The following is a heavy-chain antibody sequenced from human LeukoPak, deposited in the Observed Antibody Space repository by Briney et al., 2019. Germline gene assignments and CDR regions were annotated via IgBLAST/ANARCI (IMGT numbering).Heavy chain of an antibody. V-gene: IGHV1-2*02. Sequence: ASVKVSCKASGYTFTGYYMHWVRQAPGQGLEWMGWINPNSGGTNYAQKFQGRVTMTRDTSISTAYMELSRLRSDDTAVYYCARDDYGDYSRGEGFDYWGQGTLVTVSS. CDR3: ARDDYGDYSRGEGFDY. CDR2: INPNSGGT. CDR1: GYTFTGYY. J-gene: IGHJ4*02. D-gene: IGHD4-17*01.